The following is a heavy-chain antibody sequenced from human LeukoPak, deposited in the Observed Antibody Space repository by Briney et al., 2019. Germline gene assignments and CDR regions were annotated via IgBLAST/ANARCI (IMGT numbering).Heavy chain of an antibody. CDR1: GGSISYYY. D-gene: IGHD1-26*01. J-gene: IGHJ6*02. Sequence: SETLSLTCTVSGGSISYYYWSWIRQPPGKGLEWIAYIYYTGTTNYNPSLKSRVTISLDTSKNQYSLKLTSVTAADTAVYYCARSYSGTGYYYYGMDVWGQGTTVTVSS. CDR2: IYYTGTT. V-gene: IGHV4-59*01. CDR3: ARSYSGTGYYYYGMDV.